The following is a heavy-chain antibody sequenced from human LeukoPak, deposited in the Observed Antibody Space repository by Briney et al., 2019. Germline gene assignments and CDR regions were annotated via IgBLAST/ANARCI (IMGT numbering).Heavy chain of an antibody. V-gene: IGHV4-59*12. CDR2: IYYSGST. CDR3: ARAGSEKNWEGCFDY. CDR1: GGSISSYY. D-gene: IGHD3-10*01. J-gene: IGHJ4*02. Sequence: SETLSLTCTVSGGSISSYYWSWIRQPPGKGLEWIGYIYYSGSTYYNPSLKSRVTISVDTSKNQFSLKLSSVTAADTAVYYCARAGSEKNWEGCFDYWGQGTLVTVSS.